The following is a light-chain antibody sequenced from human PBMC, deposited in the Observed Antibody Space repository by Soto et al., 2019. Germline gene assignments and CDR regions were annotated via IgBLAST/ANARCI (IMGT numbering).Light chain of an antibody. V-gene: IGKV1-27*01. J-gene: IGKJ5*01. CDR3: QKYNSAPPFP. Sequence: DIQMTQSTSSLSASVGDRVTITCRASQGISTYLNWYQQKPGKVPKLLIYAASTLQSGVPSRFSGSGSGTDFTLTISSLQPEDVATYYCQKYNSAPPFPFGQVTRLAIK. CDR2: AAS. CDR1: QGISTY.